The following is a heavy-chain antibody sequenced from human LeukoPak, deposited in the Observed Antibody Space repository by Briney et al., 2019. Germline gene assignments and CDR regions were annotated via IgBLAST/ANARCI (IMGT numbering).Heavy chain of an antibody. CDR3: VYSYGTGWVDY. D-gene: IGHD5-18*01. V-gene: IGHV3-53*04. CDR2: IYSGGST. Sequence: GGSLRLYCAASGFTVSSNYMSWVRQAPGKGLEWVSVIYSGGSTYYADSVKGRFTISRHNSKNTLYLQMNSLRAEDTAVYYCVYSYGTGWVDYWGQGTLVTASS. J-gene: IGHJ4*02. CDR1: GFTVSSNY.